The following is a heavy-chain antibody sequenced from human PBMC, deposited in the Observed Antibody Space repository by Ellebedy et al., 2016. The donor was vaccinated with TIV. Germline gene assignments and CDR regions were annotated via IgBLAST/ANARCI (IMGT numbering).Heavy chain of an antibody. V-gene: IGHV3-23*01. Sequence: GESLKISCAASGFTFNSHAMSLVRPTPPKGLEWVSAISTSGGRTDYADSVKGRFTVSIDNSKNMVYLKLNSRTAEDTAVYYWVKEGEGGDYNNHFQYWGQGNLVTVSS. J-gene: IGHJ4*02. CDR3: VKEGEGGDYNNHFQY. D-gene: IGHD4-11*01. CDR1: GFTFNSHA. CDR2: ISTSGGRT.